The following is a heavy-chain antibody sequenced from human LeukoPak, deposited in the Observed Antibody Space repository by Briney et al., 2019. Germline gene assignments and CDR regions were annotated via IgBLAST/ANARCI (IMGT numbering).Heavy chain of an antibody. J-gene: IGHJ6*03. CDR3: ARVDTAMVLTARSYYMDV. V-gene: IGHV3-48*04. CDR1: GFTFRNYG. D-gene: IGHD5-18*01. Sequence: GGSLRLSCAASGFTFRNYGMHWVRQAPGKGLEWVSYISSSGSTIYYADSVKGRFTISRDNAKNSLYLQMNSLRAEDTAVYYCARVDTAMVLTARSYYMDVWGKGTTVTISS. CDR2: ISSSGSTI.